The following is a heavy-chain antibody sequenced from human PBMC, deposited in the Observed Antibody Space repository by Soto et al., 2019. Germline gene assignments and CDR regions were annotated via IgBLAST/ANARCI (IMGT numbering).Heavy chain of an antibody. Sequence: QVQLQESGPGLVKPSETLSLTCTVSGGSVSSGGYFWSWIRQPPGKGLEWIGYISYSGSTKYNPSRESRVTISVDTSNKHCSLKLASVTAADTAVYYCARAPYSSGWPDSWGQGTLVTVSS. CDR3: ARAPYSSGWPDS. D-gene: IGHD6-19*01. V-gene: IGHV4-61*03. J-gene: IGHJ4*02. CDR2: ISYSGST. CDR1: GGSVSSGGYF.